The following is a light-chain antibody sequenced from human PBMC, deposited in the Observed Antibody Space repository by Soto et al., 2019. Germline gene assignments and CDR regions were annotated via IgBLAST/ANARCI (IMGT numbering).Light chain of an antibody. CDR3: QQYDDSPRVT. CDR2: GAS. CDR1: QSISSNS. Sequence: EIVLTQSPGTLSLSPGDRATLSCRASQSISSNSLVWYQQKPGQAPSLLIYGASSRATGIPDRFSGSGSGTDFTLTISRLEPEDFVVYYCQQYDDSPRVTFGQGTKVEIK. V-gene: IGKV3-20*01. J-gene: IGKJ2*01.